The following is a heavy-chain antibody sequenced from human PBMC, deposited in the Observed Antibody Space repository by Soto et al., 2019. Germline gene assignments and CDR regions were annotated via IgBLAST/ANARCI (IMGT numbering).Heavy chain of an antibody. CDR3: ARDLGYSGYDRTYYYYYYMDV. V-gene: IGHV3-21*01. CDR2: ISSSSSYI. J-gene: IGHJ6*03. CDR1: GFTFSSYS. Sequence: KPGGSLRLSCAASGFTFSSYSMNWVRQAPGKGLEWVSSISSSSSYIYYADSVKGRFTISRDNAKNSLYLQMNSLRAEDTAVYYCARDLGYSGYDRTYYYYYYMDVWGKGTTVTVSS. D-gene: IGHD5-12*01.